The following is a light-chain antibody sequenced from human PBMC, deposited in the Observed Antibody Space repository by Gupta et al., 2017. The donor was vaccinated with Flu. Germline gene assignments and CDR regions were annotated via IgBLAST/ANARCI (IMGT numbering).Light chain of an antibody. J-gene: IGLJ2*01. Sequence: QSVLTQPPSVSAAPGHKVTISCSGSSSNIAINLVSWYQKLPGTAPKLIVFHDNNRPSGIPDRFSGSKSGTSAALGIAGLQTGDEADYYCQTWDNSRNAVVFGGGTKLTVL. CDR1: SSNIAINL. CDR2: HDN. CDR3: QTWDNSRNAVV. V-gene: IGLV1-51*01.